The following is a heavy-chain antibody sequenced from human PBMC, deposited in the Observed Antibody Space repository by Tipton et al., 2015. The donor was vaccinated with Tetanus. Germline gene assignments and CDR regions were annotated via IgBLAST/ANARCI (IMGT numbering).Heavy chain of an antibody. D-gene: IGHD3-22*01. Sequence: SLRLSCAASGFTFSDYAMSWVRQAPGAGLEWVSTLSGSGNTAYYADSVKGRFSISRDNSIDTLFLLMTSLRAEDTAVYYCARGAFIPSRFNWFDPWGQGTLVTVSS. CDR2: LSGSGNTA. V-gene: IGHV3-23*01. CDR1: GFTFSDYA. J-gene: IGHJ5*02. CDR3: ARGAFIPSRFNWFDP.